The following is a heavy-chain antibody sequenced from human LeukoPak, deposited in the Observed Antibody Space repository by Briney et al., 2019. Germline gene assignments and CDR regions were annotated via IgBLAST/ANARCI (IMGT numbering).Heavy chain of an antibody. CDR3: ARDPRNKGFDP. D-gene: IGHD1/OR15-1a*01. J-gene: IGHJ5*02. V-gene: IGHV3-74*01. Sequence: PGGSLRLSCAASGFTFSGYWMHWARQSPGKGLVWVSCISGDGSDTRYADSVKGRFTISRDNAKNTLYLQMNSPRVEDTAVYYCARDPRNKGFDPWGQGTLVTVSS. CDR1: GFTFSGYW. CDR2: ISGDGSDT.